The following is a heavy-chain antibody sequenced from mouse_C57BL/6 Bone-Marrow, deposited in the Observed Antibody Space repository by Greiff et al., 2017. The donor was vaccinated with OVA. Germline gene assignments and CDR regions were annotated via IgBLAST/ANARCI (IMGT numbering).Heavy chain of an antibody. CDR3: ARKDNYYGSGGGFDY. D-gene: IGHD1-1*01. J-gene: IGHJ2*01. V-gene: IGHV3-6*01. CDR1: GYSITSGYY. Sequence: EVKLVESGPGLVKPSQSLSLTCSVTGYSITSGYYWNWIRQFPGNKLEWMGYISYDGSNNYNPSLKNRISITRDTSKNQFFLKLNSVTTEDTATYYCARKDNYYGSGGGFDYWGQGTTLTVSS. CDR2: ISYDGSN.